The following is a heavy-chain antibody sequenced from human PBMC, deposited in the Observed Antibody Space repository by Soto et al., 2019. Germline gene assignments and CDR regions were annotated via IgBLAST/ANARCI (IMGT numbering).Heavy chain of an antibody. CDR3: AIPYDSSGYYCFDY. Sequence: GGSRTLSRAAAGFTFSSYAMHWVRQAPGKGLEWVAVISYDGSNKYYADSVKGRFTISRDNSKNTLYLQMNSLRAEDTAVYYCAIPYDSSGYYCFDYWGQGTLVTVSS. J-gene: IGHJ4*02. CDR2: ISYDGSNK. V-gene: IGHV3-30-3*01. D-gene: IGHD3-22*01. CDR1: GFTFSSYA.